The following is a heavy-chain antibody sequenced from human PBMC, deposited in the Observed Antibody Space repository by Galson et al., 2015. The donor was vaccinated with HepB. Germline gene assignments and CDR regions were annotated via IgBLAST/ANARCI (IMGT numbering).Heavy chain of an antibody. CDR1: GGSISSSNW. CDR3: ARRKGYSYRPGVFDY. V-gene: IGHV4-4*02. CDR2: IYHSGST. D-gene: IGHD5-18*01. Sequence: LSLTCAVSGGSISSSNWWSWVRQPPGKGLEWIGEIYHSGSTNYNPSLKSRVTISVDKSKNQFSLKLSSVTAADTAVYYCARRKGYSYRPGVFDYWGQGTLVTVSS. J-gene: IGHJ4*02.